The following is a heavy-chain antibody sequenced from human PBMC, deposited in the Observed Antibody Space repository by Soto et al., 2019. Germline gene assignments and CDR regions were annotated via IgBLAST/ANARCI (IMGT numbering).Heavy chain of an antibody. D-gene: IGHD6-6*01. CDR1: GGSISSGGYY. V-gene: IGHV4-31*03. CDR2: IYYSGST. CDR3: AREGDEYSSSPGGY. Sequence: QVQLQESGPGLVKPSQTLSLTCTVSGGSISSGGYYWSWIRQHPGQGLEWIGYIYYSGSTYYNPSLKSRVTISVDTSKNQFSLKLSSVTAADTAVYYCAREGDEYSSSPGGYWGQGTLVTVSS. J-gene: IGHJ4*02.